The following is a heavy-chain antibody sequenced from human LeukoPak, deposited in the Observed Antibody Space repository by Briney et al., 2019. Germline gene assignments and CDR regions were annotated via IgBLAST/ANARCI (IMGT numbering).Heavy chain of an antibody. Sequence: GGSLRLSCAASGFTFSSYWMSWVRQAPGKGLEWVANIRQDGSVQNYVDSVKGRLTISRDNPKNSVYLQMSSLRAEDTAVYYCARVSGGYVIAAYFDYWGQGTLVTVSS. CDR3: ARVSGGYVIAAYFDY. D-gene: IGHD5-12*01. CDR1: GFTFSSYW. J-gene: IGHJ4*02. CDR2: IRQDGSVQ. V-gene: IGHV3-7*01.